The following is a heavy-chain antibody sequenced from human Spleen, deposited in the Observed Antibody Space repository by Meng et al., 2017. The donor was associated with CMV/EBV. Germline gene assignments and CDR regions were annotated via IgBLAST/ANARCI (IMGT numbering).Heavy chain of an antibody. V-gene: IGHV4-4*02. Sequence: GSGGSISSSNWWSWVRQPPGKGLEWIGEIYHSGSTNYNPSLKSRVTISVDKSKNQFSLKLSSVTAADTAVYYCARLGYSYGSYYFDYWGQGTLVTVSS. CDR2: IYHSGST. CDR3: ARLGYSYGSYYFDY. J-gene: IGHJ4*02. D-gene: IGHD5-18*01. CDR1: GGSISSSNW.